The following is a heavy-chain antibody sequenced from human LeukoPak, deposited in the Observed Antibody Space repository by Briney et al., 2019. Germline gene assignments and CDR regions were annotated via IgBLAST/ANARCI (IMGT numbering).Heavy chain of an antibody. CDR3: ARGRGVRGYDIVVVVTAQYVFDY. V-gene: IGHV3-21*01. CDR1: GFPLSSYS. Sequence: GGSLRLSCAASGFPLSSYSMNWVRQAPGKGLEWVSFISSSSDYIYYADSVKGRFTISRDNAKNSLYLQLNSLRAEDTAVYYCARGRGVRGYDIVVVVTAQYVFDYWGQGTLVTVSS. D-gene: IGHD2-15*01. CDR2: ISSSSDYI. J-gene: IGHJ4*02.